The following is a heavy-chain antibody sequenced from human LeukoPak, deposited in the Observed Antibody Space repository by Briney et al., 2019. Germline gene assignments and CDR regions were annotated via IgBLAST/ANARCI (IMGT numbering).Heavy chain of an antibody. CDR1: GFTFSSYA. D-gene: IGHD6-13*01. V-gene: IGHV3-30-3*01. J-gene: IGHJ4*02. CDR3: ASVHGYSTYYFDY. CDR2: ISYDGSNK. Sequence: PGGSLRLSCAASGFTFSSYAMHWVRQAPGKGLEWAAVISYDGSNKYYADSVKGRFTISRDNSKNTLYLQMNSLRAEDTAVYYCASVHGYSTYYFDYWGQGTLVTVSS.